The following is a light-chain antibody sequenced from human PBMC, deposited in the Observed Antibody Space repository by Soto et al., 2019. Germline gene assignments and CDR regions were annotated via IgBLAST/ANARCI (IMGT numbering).Light chain of an antibody. CDR3: QNYNGAPPASP. J-gene: IGKJ4*02. Sequence: DFQMTQSPSSLSASVGDRVTITCRASQGINNHLAWFQQKPGKVPKVLIYAASTLQSGFPSRFSGSGSGTEFTLTDRSLQPEDVGALYCQNYNGAPPASPFGGGTKVQIK. CDR1: QGINNH. V-gene: IGKV1-27*01. CDR2: AAS.